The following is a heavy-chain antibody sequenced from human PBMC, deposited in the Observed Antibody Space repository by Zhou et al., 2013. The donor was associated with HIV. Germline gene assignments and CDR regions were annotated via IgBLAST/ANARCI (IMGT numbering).Heavy chain of an antibody. D-gene: IGHD3-3*01. Sequence: QVQLVQSGAEVKKPGASVKVSCKASGHTFTSYPVHWVRQAPGQGLEWIGIVSPSGSTTDYAQNFQGRVSVTRDTSTSTVYMELSSLRSDDTALYFCASWRGSSSNDLWSGPFDDWGQGTLVTVSS. V-gene: IGHV1-46*01. J-gene: IGHJ4*02. CDR1: GHTFTSYP. CDR2: VSPSGSTT. CDR3: ASWRGSSSNDLWSGPFDD.